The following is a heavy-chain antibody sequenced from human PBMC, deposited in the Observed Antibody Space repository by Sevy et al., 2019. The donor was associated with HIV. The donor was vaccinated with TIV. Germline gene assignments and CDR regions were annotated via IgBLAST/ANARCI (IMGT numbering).Heavy chain of an antibody. CDR1: GFTFSSYW. CDR3: ARDRSGSYHVSDNWFDP. J-gene: IGHJ5*02. Sequence: GGSLRLSCAASGFTFSSYWMHWVRQVPGKGLVWVSRIKSDGSSTSYADSVKGRFTISRDNAKNPLYLQRNCLRAEDTAVYYCARDRSGSYHVSDNWFDPWGQGTLVTVSS. D-gene: IGHD1-26*01. V-gene: IGHV3-74*01. CDR2: IKSDGSST.